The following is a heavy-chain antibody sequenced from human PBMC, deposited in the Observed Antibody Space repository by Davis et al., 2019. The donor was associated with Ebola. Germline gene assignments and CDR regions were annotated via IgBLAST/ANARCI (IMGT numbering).Heavy chain of an antibody. Sequence: GESLKISCAASGFTFSDYYMSWIRQAPGKGLEWVSYISSSGSTIYYADSVKGRFTISRDNAKNSLYLQMNSLRAEDTAVYYCARDPKGYYYGMDAWGQGTTVTVSS. V-gene: IGHV3-11*01. CDR2: ISSSGSTI. CDR3: ARDPKGYYYGMDA. J-gene: IGHJ6*02. CDR1: GFTFSDYY.